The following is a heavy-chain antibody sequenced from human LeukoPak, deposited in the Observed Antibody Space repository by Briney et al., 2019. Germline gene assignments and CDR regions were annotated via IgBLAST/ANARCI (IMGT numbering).Heavy chain of an antibody. Sequence: ASVKVSCKASGYTFTSYAMHWVRQAPGQRLEWTGWINAGNGNTKYSQKFQGRVTITRDTSASTAYMELSSLRSEDTAVYYCARELVAVAGSPFDYWGQGTLVTVSS. CDR3: ARELVAVAGSPFDY. D-gene: IGHD6-19*01. J-gene: IGHJ4*02. V-gene: IGHV1-3*01. CDR1: GYTFTSYA. CDR2: INAGNGNT.